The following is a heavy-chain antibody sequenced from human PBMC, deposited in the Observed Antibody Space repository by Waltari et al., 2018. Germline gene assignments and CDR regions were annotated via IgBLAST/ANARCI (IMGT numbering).Heavy chain of an antibody. CDR2: FDPEDGET. V-gene: IGHV1-24*01. Sequence: QVQLVQSGAEVKKPGASVKVSCKVSGYTLTASSRPWGRQAPGKGLEWMGGFDPEDGETIYAQKFQGRVTITEDTSTDTAYMELSSLRSEDTAVYYCATGFLWELLTWGQGTLVTVSS. J-gene: IGHJ5*02. CDR1: GYTLTASS. CDR3: ATGFLWELLT. D-gene: IGHD1-26*01.